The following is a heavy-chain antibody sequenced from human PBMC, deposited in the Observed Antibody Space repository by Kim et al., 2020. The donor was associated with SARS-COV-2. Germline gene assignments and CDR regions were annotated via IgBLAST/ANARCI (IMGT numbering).Heavy chain of an antibody. CDR2: ISSSSSYT. J-gene: IGHJ6*02. CDR1: GFTFSDYY. CDR3: ARAGGTIFGVVQEYYYYYYGMDV. V-gene: IGHV3-11*06. Sequence: GGSLRLSCAASGFTFSDYYMSWIRQAPGKGLEWFSYISSSSSYTNYADSVKGRFTISRDNAKNSLYLQMNSLRAEDTAVYYCARAGGTIFGVVQEYYYYYYGMDVWGQGTTVTVSS. D-gene: IGHD3-3*01.